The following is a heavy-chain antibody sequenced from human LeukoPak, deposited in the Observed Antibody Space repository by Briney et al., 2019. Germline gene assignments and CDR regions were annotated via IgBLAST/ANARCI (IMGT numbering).Heavy chain of an antibody. V-gene: IGHV3-7*01. CDR3: ARDIKAASPDYY. D-gene: IGHD1-14*01. CDR2: IKQDGSEK. CDR1: GFTFSSFW. J-gene: IGHJ4*02. Sequence: GGSLRLSCTASGFTFSSFWMAWVRQAPGKGLEWVANIKQDGSEKYYVDSVKGRFTISRDNAKNSLYLQMNSLRAEDTAVYYCARDIKAASPDYYWGQGTLVTVSS.